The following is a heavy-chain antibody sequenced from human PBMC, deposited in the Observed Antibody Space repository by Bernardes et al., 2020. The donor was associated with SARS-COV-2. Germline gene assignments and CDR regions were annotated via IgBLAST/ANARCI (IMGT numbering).Heavy chain of an antibody. Sequence: SLRLSCAASGFTFDDYAMHWVRQAPGKGLEWVSGISWNSGSIGYADSVKGRFTISRDNAKNSLYLQMNSLRAEDTALYYCAKDMGWGSGSYQVGDYWGQGTLVTVSS. J-gene: IGHJ4*02. CDR1: GFTFDDYA. CDR2: ISWNSGSI. CDR3: AKDMGWGSGSYQVGDY. V-gene: IGHV3-9*01. D-gene: IGHD3-10*01.